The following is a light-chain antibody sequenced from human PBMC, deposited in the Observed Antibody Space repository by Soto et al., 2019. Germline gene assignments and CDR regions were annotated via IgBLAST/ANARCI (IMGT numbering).Light chain of an antibody. CDR2: NVD. CDR1: SSDVGGHNY. J-gene: IGLJ2*01. Sequence: QSVLTQVASVSASPGQSITISCTGTSSDVGGHNYVSWYQQHPGNAPKLMIYNVDYRPSGVSNRFSGSKSGNTASLTISGLLADDEAYYYCSSYADSSTVVFGGGTKLTVL. V-gene: IGLV2-14*03. CDR3: SSYADSSTVV.